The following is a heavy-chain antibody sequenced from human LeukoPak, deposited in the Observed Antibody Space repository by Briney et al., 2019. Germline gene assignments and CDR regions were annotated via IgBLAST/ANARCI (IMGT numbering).Heavy chain of an antibody. V-gene: IGHV1-18*01. J-gene: IGHJ5*02. CDR1: VYTFTSYG. CDR3: ARVDVLRFLEWSYEVP. CDR2: ISAYNGNT. D-gene: IGHD3-3*01. Sequence: GASVKVSCKASVYTFTSYGISWVRQAPGQGLEWMGWISAYNGNTNYAQKLQGRVTMTTDTSTSTAYMELRSLRSDDTAVYYCARVDVLRFLEWSYEVPWGQGTLVTVSS.